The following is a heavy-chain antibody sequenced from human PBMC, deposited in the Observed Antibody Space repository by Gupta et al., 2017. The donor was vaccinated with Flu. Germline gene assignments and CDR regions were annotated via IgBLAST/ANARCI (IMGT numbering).Heavy chain of an antibody. J-gene: IGHJ3*02. D-gene: IGHD2-2*01. CDR2: IDWDDDK. CDR3: ARIRSDSTLLDAFDI. CDR1: GFSLSTSGMC. V-gene: IGHV2-70*01. Sequence: QVTLRESGPALVKPTQTLTLTCTFSGFSLSTSGMCVSWIRQPPGKALEWLALIDWDDDKYYSTSLKTRLTISKDTSKNQVVLTMTNMDPVDTATYYCARIRSDSTLLDAFDIWGQGTMVTVSS.